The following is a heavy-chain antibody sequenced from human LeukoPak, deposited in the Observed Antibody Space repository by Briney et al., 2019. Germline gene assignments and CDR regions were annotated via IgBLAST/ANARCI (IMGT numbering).Heavy chain of an antibody. CDR1: GGSISSSSYY. CDR2: IYYSGST. Sequence: SETLSLACTVSGGSISSSSYYWGWIRQPPGKGLEWIGSIYYSGSTYYNPSLKSRVTISVDTSKNQFSLKLSSVTAADTALYYCARENGYRYDYWGQGTLVTVSS. D-gene: IGHD5-18*01. J-gene: IGHJ4*02. CDR3: ARENGYRYDY. V-gene: IGHV4-39*07.